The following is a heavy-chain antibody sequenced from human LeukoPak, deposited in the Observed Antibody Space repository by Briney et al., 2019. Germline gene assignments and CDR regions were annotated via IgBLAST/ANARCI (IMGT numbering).Heavy chain of an antibody. J-gene: IGHJ5*02. Sequence: ASVKVSCKASGYTFTSYAMNWVRHAPGQGLEWMGWINTTTGTPTYAQPFTGRFVFSLDTSVSTAYLQISSLKAEDTAGYYCAKDLFVVVPAAGGRWFDPWGQGTLVTVSS. V-gene: IGHV7-4-1*02. CDR1: GYTFTSYA. D-gene: IGHD2-2*01. CDR2: INTTTGTP. CDR3: AKDLFVVVPAAGGRWFDP.